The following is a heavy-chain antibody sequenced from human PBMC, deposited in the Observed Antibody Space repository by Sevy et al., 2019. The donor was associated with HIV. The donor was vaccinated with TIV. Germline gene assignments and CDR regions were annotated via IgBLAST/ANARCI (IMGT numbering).Heavy chain of an antibody. D-gene: IGHD3-3*01. CDR1: GGSISTNNW. CDR3: ARDLNDFWSGPLDV. Sequence: SETLSLTCAVSGGSISTNNWWSWVRQSPGEGLEWIGEIHHSGSTNYNPSLKSRVTMSVDKSKNQFSLKLTSVTAADTAVYYCARDLNDFWSGPLDVRGQWTTVTVSS. CDR2: IHHSGST. V-gene: IGHV4-4*02. J-gene: IGHJ6*02.